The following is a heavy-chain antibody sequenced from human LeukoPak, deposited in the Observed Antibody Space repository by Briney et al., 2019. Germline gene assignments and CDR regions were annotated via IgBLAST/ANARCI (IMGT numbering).Heavy chain of an antibody. CDR3: ARQPGSGSYGGYFDY. V-gene: IGHV4-39*01. J-gene: IGHJ4*02. D-gene: IGHD1-26*01. CDR1: GGSISSYY. CDR2: IYYSGST. Sequence: SETLSLTCTVSGGSISSYYWGWIRQPPGKGLEWIGSIYYSGSTYYNPSLKSRVTISVDTSKNQFSLKLSSVTAADTAVYYCARQPGSGSYGGYFDYWGQGTLVTVSS.